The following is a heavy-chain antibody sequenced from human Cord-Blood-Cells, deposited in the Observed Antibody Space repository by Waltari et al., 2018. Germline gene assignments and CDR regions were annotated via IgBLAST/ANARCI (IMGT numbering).Heavy chain of an antibody. CDR2: IYHSGST. V-gene: IGHV4-38-2*02. CDR1: GYSISRGYY. CDR3: ARVNYSNYFDY. J-gene: IGHJ4*02. Sequence: QVQLQESGPGLVKPSETLSLTCTVSGYSISRGYYWGWIRQPPGKGLGWIGSIYHSGSTYYNPSLKSRVTISVDTSKNQFSLKLSSVTAADTAVYYCARVNYSNYFDYWGQGTLVTVSS. D-gene: IGHD4-4*01.